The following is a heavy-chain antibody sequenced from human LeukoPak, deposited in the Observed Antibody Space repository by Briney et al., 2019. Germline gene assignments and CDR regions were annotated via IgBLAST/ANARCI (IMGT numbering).Heavy chain of an antibody. CDR3: ARGCSSTSCYTRGAFDI. V-gene: IGHV1-69*05. CDR1: GYTFTSYA. D-gene: IGHD2-2*02. Sequence: SVKVSCKASGYTFTSYAISWVRQAPGQGLEWMGGIIPIFGTANYAQKFQGRVTITTDESTSTAYMELSSLRSEDTAVYYCARGCSSTSCYTRGAFDIWGQGTMVTVSS. J-gene: IGHJ3*02. CDR2: IIPIFGTA.